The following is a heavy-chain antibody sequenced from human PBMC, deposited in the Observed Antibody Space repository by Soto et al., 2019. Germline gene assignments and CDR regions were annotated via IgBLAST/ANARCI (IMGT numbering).Heavy chain of an antibody. Sequence: PGGSLRLSCAASGFTFSSYSMNWVRQAPGKGLEWVSYISSSSSTIYYADSVKGRFTISRDNAKNSLYLQMNSLRAEDTAVYYCARQTTAVLKDYYYYYYMDVWGKGTTVTVSS. V-gene: IGHV3-48*01. CDR2: ISSSSSTI. CDR1: GFTFSSYS. CDR3: ARQTTAVLKDYYYYYYMDV. J-gene: IGHJ6*03. D-gene: IGHD4-17*01.